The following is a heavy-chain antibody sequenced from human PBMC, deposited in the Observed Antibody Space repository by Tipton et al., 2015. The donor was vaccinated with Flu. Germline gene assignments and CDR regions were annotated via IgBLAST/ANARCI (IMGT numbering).Heavy chain of an antibody. D-gene: IGHD4-11*01. V-gene: IGHV4-4*09. CDR1: GGSIGSFY. CDR2: IYNNAYT. CDR3: ARRDYSNYVSDPKNWFDP. Sequence: PGLVKPSETLSLTCTVSGGSIGSFYWNWIRQPPGKGLEWIGYIYNNAYTKYNPSLKSRVTISVDTSKKQFSLQLRSVTAADTAVYYCARRDYSNYVSDPKNWFDPWGQGTLVTVSS. J-gene: IGHJ5*02.